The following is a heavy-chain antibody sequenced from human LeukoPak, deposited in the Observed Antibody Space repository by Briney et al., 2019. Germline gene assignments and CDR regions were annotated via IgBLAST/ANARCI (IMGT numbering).Heavy chain of an antibody. CDR1: GDSVSSNSVT. J-gene: IGHJ5*02. D-gene: IGHD2-2*01. CDR3: ARRLTQYDCFDP. CDR2: TYYRSTWYN. Sequence: SQTLSLTCAISGDSVSSNSVTWNWIRQSLSRGLEWLGRTYYRSTWYNDYAVSVRGRITVNPDTSKNQFSLHLNSVTPEDTAVYYCARRLTQYDCFDPWGQGILVTVSS. V-gene: IGHV6-1*01.